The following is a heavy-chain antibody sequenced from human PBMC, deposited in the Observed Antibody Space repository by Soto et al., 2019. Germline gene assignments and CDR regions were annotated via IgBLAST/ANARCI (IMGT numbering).Heavy chain of an antibody. J-gene: IGHJ6*04. V-gene: IGHV3-33*01. CDR3: ASLGYCSSTSCERGNWLDP. CDR1: GFNFSSYG. CDR2: IWYDGSNK. Sequence: GGSLRLSCAASGFNFSSYGMHRVRQAPGKGLDWVAVIWYDGSNKYYADSVKGRFTISRDNSKNTLYLQMNSLRAEDTAVYYCASLGYCSSTSCERGNWLDPWGKGATVTVSS. D-gene: IGHD2-2*01.